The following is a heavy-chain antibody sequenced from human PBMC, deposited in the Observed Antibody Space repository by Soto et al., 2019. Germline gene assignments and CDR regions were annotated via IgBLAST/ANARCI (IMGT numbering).Heavy chain of an antibody. D-gene: IGHD2-2*01. V-gene: IGHV1-2*04. CDR2: INPNSGGT. J-gene: IGHJ6*02. CDR3: AREVVVPAANGGYYYYGMDV. Sequence: ASVKVSCRASRYTFTGYYMHWVRHAPGQGLGWMGWINPNSGGTNYAQKFQGWVTMTRDTSISTAYMELSRLRSDDTAVYYCAREVVVPAANGGYYYYGMDVWGQGTTVTVSS. CDR1: RYTFTGYY.